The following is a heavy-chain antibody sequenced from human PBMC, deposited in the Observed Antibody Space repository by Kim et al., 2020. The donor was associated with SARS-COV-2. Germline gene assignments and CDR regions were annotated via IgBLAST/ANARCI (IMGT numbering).Heavy chain of an antibody. D-gene: IGHD3-22*01. J-gene: IGHJ4*02. CDR1: GYTFTDYF. V-gene: IGHV1-2*02. Sequence: ASVKVSCKASGYTFTDYFIHWVRQAPGQGLEWMGWINPSGGGTNYAREFQGRVTVTRDTSSSTAYLELSSLRSDDTAVYYCARSDYYYDTGGKYHGPYSFDCWGQGTLVTVSS. CDR2: INPSGGGT. CDR3: ARSDYYYDTGGKYHGPYSFDC.